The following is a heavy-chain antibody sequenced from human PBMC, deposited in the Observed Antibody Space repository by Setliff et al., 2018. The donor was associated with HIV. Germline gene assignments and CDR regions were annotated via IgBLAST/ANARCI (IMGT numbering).Heavy chain of an antibody. CDR2: IYYSGST. CDR3: ARRGFWSDGRAFDI. J-gene: IGHJ3*02. CDR1: GGSVSSYY. D-gene: IGHD3-3*01. Sequence: SETLSLTCTVSGGSVSSYYWTWIRQPPGKGLAWIVYIYYSGSTNYNPSLQSRVTISVDKSKNQFSLKLSSVTAADTAVYYCARRGFWSDGRAFDIWGQGTMVTVSS. V-gene: IGHV4-59*08.